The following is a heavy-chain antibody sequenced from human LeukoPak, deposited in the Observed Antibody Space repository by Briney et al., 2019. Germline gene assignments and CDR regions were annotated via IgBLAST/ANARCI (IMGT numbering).Heavy chain of an antibody. CDR1: GFTFSSYS. Sequence: GGSLRLSCAASGFTFSSYSMNWVRQAPGKGLEWIPYISPSTTIYYADSVKGRFTISRDNAQNSLYLLMNSLRAEDTAVYYCTRVFENAWGQGTLVTVSS. J-gene: IGHJ5*02. CDR2: ISPSTTI. CDR3: TRVFENA. D-gene: IGHD3-9*01. V-gene: IGHV3-48*01.